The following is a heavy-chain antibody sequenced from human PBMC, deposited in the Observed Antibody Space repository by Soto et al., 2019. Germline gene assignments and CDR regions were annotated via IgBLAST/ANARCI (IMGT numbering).Heavy chain of an antibody. CDR3: AREPLYCSGGSCFSSGAFDI. V-gene: IGHV6-1*01. J-gene: IGHJ3*02. CDR2: TYYRSKWYN. D-gene: IGHD2-15*01. CDR1: GDSVSSNSAA. Sequence: SQTLSLTCAISGDSVSSNSAAWNWIRQSPSRGLEWLGRTYYRSKWYNDYAVSVKSRITINPDTSKNQFSLQLNSVTPEDTAVYYCAREPLYCSGGSCFSSGAFDIWGQGTMVTVSS.